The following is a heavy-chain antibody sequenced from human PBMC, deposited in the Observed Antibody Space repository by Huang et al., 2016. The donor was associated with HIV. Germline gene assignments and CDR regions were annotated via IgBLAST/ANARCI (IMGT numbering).Heavy chain of an antibody. CDR2: ITGRGSSS. CDR3: AKADSGAAAGSLVDY. Sequence: EVQLLESGGGLVQPGGSLRLSCAASGFTFSSYAMSWVRQAPGKGLEWVSSITGRGSSSYYADSVKGLFTISRDNSKNTLYLQMNSLRTEDTAIYYCAKADSGAAAGSLVDYWGQGTLVTVSS. D-gene: IGHD6-13*01. CDR1: GFTFSSYA. J-gene: IGHJ4*02. V-gene: IGHV3-23*01.